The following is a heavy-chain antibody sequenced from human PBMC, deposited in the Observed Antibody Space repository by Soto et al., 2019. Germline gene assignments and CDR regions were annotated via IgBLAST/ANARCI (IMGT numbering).Heavy chain of an antibody. D-gene: IGHD3-10*01. CDR3: ARVVRGVVNWFDS. J-gene: IGHJ5*01. CDR1: GDTFTNFG. CDR2: IATYNSNR. V-gene: IGHV1-18*01. Sequence: GXSVKVSYKPSGDTFTNFGLRLVRQAPGQGLECMGWIATYNSNRNLSQRFQGRLTLTTDTSTSTAYMELKSLGYDDTAIYYCARVVRGVVNWFDSWGQGTLVTVSS.